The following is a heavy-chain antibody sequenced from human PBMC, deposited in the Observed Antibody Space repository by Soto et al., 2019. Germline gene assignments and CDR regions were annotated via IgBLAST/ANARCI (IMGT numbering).Heavy chain of an antibody. Sequence: SQTLSLTCAISGDSVSSNSVAWNWIRQSPSRGLEWLGRTYYRSKWYNDYAVSVKSRITINSDTSKNQFSLQLNSVTPEDTALYYCARGRDYGTYYFDYWGPGTLVTVSS. CDR3: ARGRDYGTYYFDY. D-gene: IGHD3-16*01. J-gene: IGHJ4*02. CDR2: TYYRSKWYN. CDR1: GDSVSSNSVA. V-gene: IGHV6-1*01.